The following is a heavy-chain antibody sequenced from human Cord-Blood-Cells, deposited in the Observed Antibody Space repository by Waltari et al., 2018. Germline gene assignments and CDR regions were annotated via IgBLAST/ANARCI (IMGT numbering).Heavy chain of an antibody. V-gene: IGHV3-15*01. CDR3: TTTIYCSSTSCYKWFDY. D-gene: IGHD2-2*02. CDR2: IKSKTEGGTT. CDR1: GFTFSNAW. J-gene: IGHJ4*02. Sequence: EVQLVESGGGLVKPGGSLRLSCAASGFTFSNAWMSWVRQAPGKGLEWVGRIKSKTEGGTTDYAAPVKGRFTISRDDSKNTLYLQMNSLKTEDTAVYYCTTTIYCSSTSCYKWFDYWGQGTLVTVSS.